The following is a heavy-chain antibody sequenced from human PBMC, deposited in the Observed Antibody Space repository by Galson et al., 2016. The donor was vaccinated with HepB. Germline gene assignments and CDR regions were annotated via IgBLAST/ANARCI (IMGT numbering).Heavy chain of an antibody. V-gene: IGHV4-31*03. CDR1: GGSISTGGYY. CDR2: IYYSGTT. D-gene: IGHD4-17*01. CDR3: ARYDFGDYVGVYYGLDV. J-gene: IGHJ6*02. Sequence: TLSLTCTVSGGSISTGGYYWTWIRQHPGKGLEWIGYIYYSGTTYYNPSLKSRLTISIDTSMNQFSLNLNSVTAADAAVYYCARYDFGDYVGVYYGLDVWGQGTTVTVSS.